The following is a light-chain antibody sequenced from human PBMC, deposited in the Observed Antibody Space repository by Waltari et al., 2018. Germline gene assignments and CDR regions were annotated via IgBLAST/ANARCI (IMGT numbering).Light chain of an antibody. J-gene: IGKJ2*01. V-gene: IGKV1-39*01. CDR1: QSISSY. Sequence: DIQMTQSPSSLSASVGDRVTLTCRASQSISSYLNWYQQKPGKAPKLRIYVASSLQSGVPSRFSGSGSGTDFTLTISSLQSEDFATYYCQQTSSTPPYTFGQGTKLEIK. CDR2: VAS. CDR3: QQTSSTPPYT.